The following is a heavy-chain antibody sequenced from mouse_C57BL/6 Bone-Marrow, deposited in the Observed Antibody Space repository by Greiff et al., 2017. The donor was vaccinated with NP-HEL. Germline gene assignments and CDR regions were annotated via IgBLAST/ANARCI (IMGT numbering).Heavy chain of an antibody. Sequence: VQLQQSGAELVRPGASVKLSCTASGFNIKDYYMHWVKQRPEQGLEWIGRIDPEDGDTEYAPKFPGKATMTADTSSNTAYLQLSSLTSEDTAVYYCTRYYYGSTFAYWGQGTLVTVSA. CDR3: TRYYYGSTFAY. CDR1: GFNIKDYY. J-gene: IGHJ3*01. CDR2: IDPEDGDT. D-gene: IGHD1-1*01. V-gene: IGHV14-1*01.